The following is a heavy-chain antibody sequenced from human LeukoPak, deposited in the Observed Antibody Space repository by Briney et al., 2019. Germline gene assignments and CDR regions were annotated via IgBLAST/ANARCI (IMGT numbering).Heavy chain of an antibody. CDR3: ARGEERRGYYYYYYMDV. CDR1: GGTFNSYA. V-gene: IGHV1-69*05. Sequence: ASVKVSCKASGGTFNSYAISWVRQAPGQGLEWMGGIIPIFGTANYAQKFQGRVTITTDESTSTAYMELSSLRSEDTAVYYCARGEERRGYYYYYYMDVWGKGTTVTVSS. CDR2: IIPIFGTA. J-gene: IGHJ6*03. D-gene: IGHD1-1*01.